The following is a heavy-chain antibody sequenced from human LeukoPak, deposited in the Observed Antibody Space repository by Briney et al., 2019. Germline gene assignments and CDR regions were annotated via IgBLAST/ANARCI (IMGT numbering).Heavy chain of an antibody. D-gene: IGHD2-2*01. CDR3: ARGIKVPGYCSSTSCSPMFDP. J-gene: IGHJ5*02. CDR1: GGSISSGGYY. V-gene: IGHV4-31*03. CDR2: IYYSGST. Sequence: SQTLSLTCTVSGGSISSGGYYSSWIRQHPGKGLEWIGYIYYSGSTYYNPSLKSRVTISVDTSKNQFSLKLSSVTAADTAVYYCARGIKVPGYCSSTSCSPMFDPWGQGTLVTVSS.